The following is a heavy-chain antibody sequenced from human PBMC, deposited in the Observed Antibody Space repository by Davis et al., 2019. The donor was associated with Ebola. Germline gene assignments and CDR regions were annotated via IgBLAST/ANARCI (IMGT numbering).Heavy chain of an antibody. Sequence: LSLTCAASGFTFRSYSMNWIRPAPGKGLEWVSYISSSGSTIYYAYSVKGRFTISRDNAKNSLYLQMNSLRAEDTAVYYCARKSGSYSPAFDYWGQGTLVTVSS. CDR2: ISSSGSTI. J-gene: IGHJ4*02. CDR3: ARKSGSYSPAFDY. D-gene: IGHD1-26*01. CDR1: GFTFRSYS. V-gene: IGHV3-48*04.